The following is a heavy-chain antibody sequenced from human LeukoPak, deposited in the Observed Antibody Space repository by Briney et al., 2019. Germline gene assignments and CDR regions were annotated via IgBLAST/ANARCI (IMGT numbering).Heavy chain of an antibody. V-gene: IGHV1-18*01. Sequence: ASVKVSCKASGYTFTSYGISWVRQAPGQGLEWMGWISAHNGNTNYAQTLQGRVTMTTDTSTSTAYMELRSLRSDDTAVYYCARVRGSRGYWYYFDYWGQRTLVSVSS. J-gene: IGHJ4*02. CDR1: GYTFTSYG. CDR3: ARVRGSRGYWYYFDY. D-gene: IGHD3-22*01. CDR2: ISAHNGNT.